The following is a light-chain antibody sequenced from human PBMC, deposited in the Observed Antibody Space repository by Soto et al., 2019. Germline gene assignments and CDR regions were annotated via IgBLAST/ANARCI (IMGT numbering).Light chain of an antibody. CDR1: QSISSW. Sequence: DIQMTQSPSTLSASVGDRVTITCRASQSISSWLAWYQQKPGKAPKLLIYKASSLQSGVPSRFSGSGSGTEFTHTISSLQPDDFATYYCQQYNTYPWTFGQGTQVEIK. CDR2: KAS. V-gene: IGKV1-5*03. CDR3: QQYNTYPWT. J-gene: IGKJ1*01.